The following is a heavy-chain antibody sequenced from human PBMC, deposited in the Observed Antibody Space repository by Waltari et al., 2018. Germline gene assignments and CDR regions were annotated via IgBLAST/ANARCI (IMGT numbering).Heavy chain of an antibody. D-gene: IGHD1-26*01. CDR2: IYYSGST. CDR1: GGSISSYY. V-gene: IGHV4-59*01. CDR3: ARTLGSGSYYFDY. Sequence: QVQLQESGPGLVKPSETLSLTCTVSGGSISSYYWSWIRQPPGKGLEWIGYIYYSGSTNYNPSLKSRVTISVDTSKNKFSLKLSSVTAADTAVYYCARTLGSGSYYFDYWGQGTLVTVSS. J-gene: IGHJ4*02.